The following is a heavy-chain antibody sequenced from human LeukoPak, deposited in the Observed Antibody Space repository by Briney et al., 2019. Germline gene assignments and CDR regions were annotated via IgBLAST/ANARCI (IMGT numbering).Heavy chain of an antibody. J-gene: IGHJ4*02. CDR3: AREGSDTDFDY. CDR2: IIPILGIA. V-gene: IGHV1-69*04. Sequence: ASVKVSCKASGGTFSSYAISWVRQAPGQGLEWMGRIIPILGIANYAQKFQGRATITADKSTSTAYMELSSLRSEDTAVYYCAREGSDTDFDYWSQGTLVTVSS. CDR1: GGTFSSYA. D-gene: IGHD2-2*02.